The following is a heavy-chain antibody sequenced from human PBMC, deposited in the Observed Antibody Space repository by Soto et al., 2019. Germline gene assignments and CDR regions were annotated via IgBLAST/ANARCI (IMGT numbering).Heavy chain of an antibody. CDR1: GFTFSRYA. V-gene: IGHV3-64D*06. CDR3: VKDSSSWYVLRRYGMDV. J-gene: IGHJ6*02. CDR2: ISSNGGST. Sequence: GGSLRLSCSASGFTFSRYAMHWVRQAPGKGLEYVLAISSNGGSTYYADSVKGRFTISRDNSKNTIYLKMRSLRAEDTAFYYCVKDSSSWYVLRRYGMDVWGQGTTVTVSS. D-gene: IGHD6-13*01.